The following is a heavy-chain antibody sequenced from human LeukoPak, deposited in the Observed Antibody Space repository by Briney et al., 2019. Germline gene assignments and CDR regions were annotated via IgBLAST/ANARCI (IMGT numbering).Heavy chain of an antibody. J-gene: IGHJ4*02. CDR2: ISGSANTI. V-gene: IGHV3-11*01. Sequence: GGSLRLSCAASGFPFSDYYMSWIRQAPGKGLEWVSHISGSANTIYNADSVKGRFTIPRDNAKNSLFLQMNSLGAEDTAVYYCARGRDQVWLPTFDYWGQGTLVTVSS. CDR1: GFPFSDYY. D-gene: IGHD5-12*01. CDR3: ARGRDQVWLPTFDY.